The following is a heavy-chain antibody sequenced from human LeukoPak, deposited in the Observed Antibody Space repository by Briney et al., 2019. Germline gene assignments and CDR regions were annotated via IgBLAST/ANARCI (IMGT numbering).Heavy chain of an antibody. V-gene: IGHV4-61*02. J-gene: IGHJ3*02. CDR3: ARDAYYYDSSDAFDI. CDR2: VYASRST. CDR1: GGSISSGFHY. D-gene: IGHD3-22*01. Sequence: SQTLSLTCTVSGGSISSGFHYWSWIRQPAGKGLEWIGRVYASRSTNYNPSLKSRVTISIDTSKNQFSLNLSSVTAADTAVYYCARDAYYYDSSDAFDIWGQGTMVTVSS.